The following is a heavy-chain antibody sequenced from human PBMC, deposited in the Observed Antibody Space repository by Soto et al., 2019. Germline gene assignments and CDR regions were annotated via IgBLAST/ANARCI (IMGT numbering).Heavy chain of an antibody. Sequence: ASVKVSCKASGYTFTSYGLNWVRRAPGQGLEWMGRIASHDGSTVSAQSFQGRLTLTRDTFTNTAYLELGALTSDDTGLYFCWRNDGDDSTNFWGQGTLVTVSS. CDR1: GYTFTSYG. D-gene: IGHD3-22*01. V-gene: IGHV1-18*04. CDR2: IASHDGST. J-gene: IGHJ4*02. CDR3: WRNDGDDSTNF.